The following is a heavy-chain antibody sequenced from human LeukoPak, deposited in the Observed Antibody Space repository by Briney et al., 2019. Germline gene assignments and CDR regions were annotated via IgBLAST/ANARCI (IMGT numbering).Heavy chain of an antibody. V-gene: IGHV5-51*01. D-gene: IGHD3-3*01. Sequence: GVSLKISCKGSGYSFTSYWIGWVRQMPGKGLEWMGIIYPGDSDTRYSPSFQGQVTISADKSVSTAYLQWSSLKASDTAMYYCARHEFWSGYHYWGQGTLVTVSS. CDR3: ARHEFWSGYHY. CDR2: IYPGDSDT. J-gene: IGHJ4*02. CDR1: GYSFTSYW.